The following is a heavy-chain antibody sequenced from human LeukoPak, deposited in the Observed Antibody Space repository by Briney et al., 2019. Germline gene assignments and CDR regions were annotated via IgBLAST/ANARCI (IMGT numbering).Heavy chain of an antibody. CDR1: GGSIGTSAYY. Sequence: SQTLSLTCTVSGGSIGTSAYYWNWIRQHPGKGLEWIGFISDSGSTLYNPSLKSRVTISSDTSKNQSSLKLTSVTAADMAVYYCARGRYSYGWNDSWGQGTLVTVSS. J-gene: IGHJ5*01. CDR3: ARGRYSYGWNDS. CDR2: ISDSGST. V-gene: IGHV4-31*03. D-gene: IGHD3-16*02.